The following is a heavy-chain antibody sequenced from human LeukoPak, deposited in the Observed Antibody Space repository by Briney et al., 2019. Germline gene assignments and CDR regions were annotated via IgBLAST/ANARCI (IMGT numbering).Heavy chain of an antibody. J-gene: IGHJ3*02. D-gene: IGHD1/OR15-1a*01. CDR3: ARETTDAFDI. CDR1: GYTFTGYY. V-gene: IGHV1-18*04. CDR2: ISVYNGES. Sequence: ASVKVSCKASGYTFTGYYMHWVRQAPGQGLEWMGWISVYNGESYYAQKLQGRVTMTTDTSTSTAYMELRSLRSDDTAVYYCARETTDAFDIWGQGTMVSVSS.